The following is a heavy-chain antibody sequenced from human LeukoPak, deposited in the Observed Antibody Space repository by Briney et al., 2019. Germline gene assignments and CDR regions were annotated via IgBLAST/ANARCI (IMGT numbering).Heavy chain of an antibody. D-gene: IGHD4-11*01. Sequence: SETLSLTCAVYGGSFSGYYWSWIRRPPGKGLEWIGEINHSGSTNYNPSLKSRVTISVDTSKNQFSLKLSSVTAADTAVYYCARSYTVTTSLWVYYYYYMDVWGKGTTVTVSS. CDR1: GGSFSGYY. CDR2: INHSGST. J-gene: IGHJ6*03. CDR3: ARSYTVTTSLWVYYYYYMDV. V-gene: IGHV4-34*01.